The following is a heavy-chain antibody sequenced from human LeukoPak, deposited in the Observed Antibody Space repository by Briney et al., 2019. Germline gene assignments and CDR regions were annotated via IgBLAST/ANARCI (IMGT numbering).Heavy chain of an antibody. V-gene: IGHV3-23*01. D-gene: IGHD1-1*01. CDR3: AKRGNTISFFDP. Sequence: GGSLRLSCAASGFTFSDYAMYWVRQAPGKGLEWVSGLSAGGDFTYYADSVKGRFTISRDNSKNTLYMDMNSLRAEDTAVYYCAKRGNTISFFDPWGQGTLVTVSS. CDR2: LSAGGDFT. CDR1: GFTFSDYA. J-gene: IGHJ5*02.